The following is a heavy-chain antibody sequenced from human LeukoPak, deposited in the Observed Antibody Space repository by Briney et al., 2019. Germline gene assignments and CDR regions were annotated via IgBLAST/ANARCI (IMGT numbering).Heavy chain of an antibody. CDR3: ARDRYYGSGSLDY. J-gene: IGHJ4*02. CDR1: GFTFSTYE. D-gene: IGHD3-10*01. CDR2: ISSSGSTI. V-gene: IGHV3-48*03. Sequence: PGGSLRLSCAASGFTFSTYEMNWVRQAPGKGLEWVSYISSSGSTIHSADSVKGRFTISRDNAKNSLFLQMNSLRAEDTAVYYCARDRYYGSGSLDYWGQGTLVTVSS.